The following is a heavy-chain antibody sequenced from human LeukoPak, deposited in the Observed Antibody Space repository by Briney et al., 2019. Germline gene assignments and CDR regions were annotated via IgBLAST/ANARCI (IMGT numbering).Heavy chain of an antibody. D-gene: IGHD2-15*01. V-gene: IGHV4-4*07. J-gene: IGHJ4*02. Sequence: SETLSLTCTVSGGSITSNYWTWLRQPAGKGLEWIGRIYPSGSTTYNPSLKSRVTISVDTSKNQFSLKLSSVTAADTAVYYCAREGYCSGGSCPGGTDYWGQGTLVTVSS. CDR3: AREGYCSGGSCPGGTDY. CDR2: IYPSGST. CDR1: GGSITSNY.